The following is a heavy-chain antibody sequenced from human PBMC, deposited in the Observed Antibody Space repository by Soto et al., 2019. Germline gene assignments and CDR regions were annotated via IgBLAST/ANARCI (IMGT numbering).Heavy chain of an antibody. J-gene: IGHJ4*02. Sequence: SVKVSCKASGGTFSSYAISWVRQAPGQGLEWMGGIIPIFGTANYAQKFQGRVTITADRSTITAYMELSSLRSEDPAVYCCAGGEVVGILYYFDYWGQGTLVAVAS. D-gene: IGHD3-22*01. CDR1: GGTFSSYA. V-gene: IGHV1-69*06. CDR3: AGGEVVGILYYFDY. CDR2: IIPIFGTA.